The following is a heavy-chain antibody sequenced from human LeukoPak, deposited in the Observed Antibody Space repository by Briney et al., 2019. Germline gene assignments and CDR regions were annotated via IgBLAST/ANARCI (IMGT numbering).Heavy chain of an antibody. CDR3: ARCGYSSYGMDV. CDR2: IYPGDSDT. CDR1: GYSFSTYW. Sequence: HGESLKISCKGSGYSFSTYWIAWVRQMPGKGLEWMGIIYPGDSDTTYSPSFQGHVTISADKSISTAYLQWSSLKASDTAMYYCARCGYSSYGMDVWGQGTTVTVSS. V-gene: IGHV5-51*01. J-gene: IGHJ6*02. D-gene: IGHD5-18*01.